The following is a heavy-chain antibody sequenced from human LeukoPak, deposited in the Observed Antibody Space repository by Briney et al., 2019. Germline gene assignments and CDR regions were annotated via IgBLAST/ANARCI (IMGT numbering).Heavy chain of an antibody. CDR1: GGSISSYY. V-gene: IGHV4-4*07. CDR2: IYTSGST. D-gene: IGHD3-22*01. Sequence: SETLSLTCTVSGGSISSYYWSWIRQPAGKGLEWIGRIYTSGSTNYNPSLKSRVTISVDTSKNQFSLKLSSVTAADTAVYYCARERVVGSSGYYYFDYWGQGTLVTVSS. J-gene: IGHJ4*02. CDR3: ARERVVGSSGYYYFDY.